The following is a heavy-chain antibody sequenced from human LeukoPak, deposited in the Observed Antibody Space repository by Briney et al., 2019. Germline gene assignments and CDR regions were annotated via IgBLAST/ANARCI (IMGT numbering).Heavy chain of an antibody. CDR3: AGAEYSYGFY. D-gene: IGHD5-18*01. J-gene: IGHJ4*02. V-gene: IGHV4-59*01. CDR1: GGSISSYY. CDR2: IYYSGNT. Sequence: SETLSLTCTVSGGSISSYYWSWIRQPPGKGLEWIGYIYYSGNTKYNPSFNSRVTMSVDTSKNQFSLKLSSVTAADTAVYYCAGAEYSYGFYWGQGTLVTVSS.